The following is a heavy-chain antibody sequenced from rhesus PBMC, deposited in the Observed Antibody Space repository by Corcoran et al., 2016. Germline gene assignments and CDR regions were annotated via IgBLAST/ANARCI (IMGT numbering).Heavy chain of an antibody. V-gene: IGHV4-122*02. D-gene: IGHD6-13*01. Sequence: QVQLQESGPGLVKPSETLSLTCAVSGGSISRGYYYWSWIHQPQGKGLEWIGYITYSGSTSYNPSLKSRVPIARDTAKKQFFLKLCSVTGADTAVYYCARGGGMNPFDYWGQGVLVTVSS. CDR1: GGSISRGYYY. CDR3: ARGGGMNPFDY. J-gene: IGHJ4*01. CDR2: ITYSGST.